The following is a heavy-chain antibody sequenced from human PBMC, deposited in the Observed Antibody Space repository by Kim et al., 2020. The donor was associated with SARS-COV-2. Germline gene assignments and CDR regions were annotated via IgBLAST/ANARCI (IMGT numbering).Heavy chain of an antibody. CDR3: AALHWGCGADGFSFH. Sequence: GGSLRLSCAASTFTFSNYEMNWVRQAPGKGLEWISIIDYSGGTKYYADSVKGRFTISRDNAKNSLYLQMNSLRTEDTAVYYCAALHWGCGADGFSFHW. CDR1: TFTFSNYE. V-gene: IGHV3-48*03. J-gene: IGHJ1*01. D-gene: IGHD2-21*02. CDR2: IDYSGGTK.